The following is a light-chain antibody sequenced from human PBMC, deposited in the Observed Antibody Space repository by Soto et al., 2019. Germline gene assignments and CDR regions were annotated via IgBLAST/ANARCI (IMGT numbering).Light chain of an antibody. V-gene: IGKV3-11*01. J-gene: IGKJ4*01. CDR3: QQRSNCPAT. CDR2: DAS. Sequence: EIVLTQSPATLSLSPGERATLSCRASQSVSSYLAWYQQKPGQAPRLLIYDASNRATGIPARFSGSGSGTDYTLTTSSLELEDFAVYYCQQRSNCPATFGGGTKVEIK. CDR1: QSVSSY.